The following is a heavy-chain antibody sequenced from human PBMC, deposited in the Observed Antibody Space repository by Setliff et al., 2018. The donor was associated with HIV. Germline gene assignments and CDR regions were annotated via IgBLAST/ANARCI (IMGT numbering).Heavy chain of an antibody. D-gene: IGHD1-26*01. CDR3: ARSSPRFSGSYFDY. CDR1: GGSISSGSYY. V-gene: IGHV4-61*02. CDR2: IYTSGNT. J-gene: IGHJ4*02. Sequence: LSLTCTVSGGSISSGSYYWNWIRQPAGKGLEWIGRIYTSGNTNSNPSLKRRVTISVDTSKNQFSLKLSSVTAADTAVYYCARSSPRFSGSYFDYWGQGTQVTVSS.